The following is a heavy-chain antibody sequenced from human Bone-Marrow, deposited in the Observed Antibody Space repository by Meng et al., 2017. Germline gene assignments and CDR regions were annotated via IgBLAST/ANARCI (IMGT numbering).Heavy chain of an antibody. CDR1: GGSISSGGYY. V-gene: IGHV4-31*03. D-gene: IGHD3-10*01. Sequence: QVQLQESGPGLVKPSQTLSLTCTVSGGSISSGGYYWSWIRQHPGKGLEWIGYIYHSGSTYYNPSLKSRVTISVDTSKNQFSLKLSSVTAADTAVYYCARDRNHYGSHYFDYWGQGTLVTVSS. CDR3: ARDRNHYGSHYFDY. J-gene: IGHJ4*02. CDR2: IYHSGST.